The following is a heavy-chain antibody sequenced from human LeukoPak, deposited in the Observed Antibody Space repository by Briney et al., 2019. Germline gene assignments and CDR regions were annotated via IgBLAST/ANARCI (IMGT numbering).Heavy chain of an antibody. V-gene: IGHV3-23*01. CDR2: ISGSGGST. Sequence: GGSLRLSCAASGFTFSSYAMSWVRQAPGKGLEWVSAISGSGGSTYYADSVKGRFAISRDNSKNTLYLQMNSLRAEDTAVYYCARVSLWYSSSSPGDYWGQGTLVTVSS. J-gene: IGHJ4*02. CDR3: ARVSLWYSSSSPGDY. D-gene: IGHD6-6*01. CDR1: GFTFSSYA.